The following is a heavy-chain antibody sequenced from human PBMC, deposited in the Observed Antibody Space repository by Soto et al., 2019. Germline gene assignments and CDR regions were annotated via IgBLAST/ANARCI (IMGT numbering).Heavy chain of an antibody. D-gene: IGHD2-15*01. V-gene: IGHV3-30-3*01. Sequence: QVQLVESGGGVVQPGGSLRLSCAASGFTFSSYAMHWVRQAPGKGLEWVAVISYDGSNKYYADSVKGRFTISRDNSKNTLYLQMNSLRAEDTAVYYCARAEGYCSGGSCHYYYYYGMDVWGQGTTVTVSS. CDR3: ARAEGYCSGGSCHYYYYYGMDV. J-gene: IGHJ6*02. CDR1: GFTFSSYA. CDR2: ISYDGSNK.